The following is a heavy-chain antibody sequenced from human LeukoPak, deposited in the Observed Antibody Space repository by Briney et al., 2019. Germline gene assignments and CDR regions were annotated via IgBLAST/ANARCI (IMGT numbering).Heavy chain of an antibody. CDR1: GGSISSYY. D-gene: IGHD3-10*01. CDR2: IYYSGST. J-gene: IGHJ6*03. Sequence: SETLSLTCTVSGGSISSYYWSWIRQPPGKGLEWIGYIYYSGSTNYNPSLKSRVTISVDTSKNQFSLKLSSLTAADTAVYYCARHYGTLWYYYYMDVWGKGTTVTVSS. V-gene: IGHV4-59*01. CDR3: ARHYGTLWYYYYMDV.